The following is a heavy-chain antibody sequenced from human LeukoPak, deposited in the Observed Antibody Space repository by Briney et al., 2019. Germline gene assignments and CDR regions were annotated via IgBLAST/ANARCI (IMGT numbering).Heavy chain of an antibody. Sequence: SGTLSLTCAVSGDSFSRGHWWNRVRQPPGKGLEWIGEIFHTGNTNYNPSLKSRVTMSVDKSKNQFSLSLTSVTATDTAVYYCARNHDWAFDYWGQGTLATVSS. V-gene: IGHV4-4*02. D-gene: IGHD2-21*01. CDR1: GDSFSRGHW. CDR3: ARNHDWAFDY. CDR2: IFHTGNT. J-gene: IGHJ4*02.